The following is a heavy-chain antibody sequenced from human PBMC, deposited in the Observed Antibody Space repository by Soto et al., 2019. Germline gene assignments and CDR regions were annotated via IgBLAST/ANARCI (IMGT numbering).Heavy chain of an antibody. CDR1: GGSRSGYH. D-gene: IGHD2-15*01. Sequence: QVQLQESGPGLMKPSETLSLICTVSGGSRSGYHWTWIRQSPGKEMEFIGSVFDSGSTKSNPSLRSRVAISMDASKRQFSLTLSSVTAADTAVYYCASCLNSAGSCLRFLRWGQGTLVTVSS. CDR3: ASCLNSAGSCLRFLR. CDR2: VFDSGST. J-gene: IGHJ1*01. V-gene: IGHV4-59*12.